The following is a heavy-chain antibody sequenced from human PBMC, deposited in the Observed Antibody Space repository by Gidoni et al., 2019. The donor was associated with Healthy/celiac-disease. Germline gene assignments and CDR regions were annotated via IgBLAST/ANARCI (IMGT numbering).Heavy chain of an antibody. CDR3: ARASGSSSRNDAFDI. J-gene: IGHJ3*02. Sequence: EVQLVESGGGLVKPGGSLRLSCAASGFTFSSYSMNWVRQAPGKGLEWVSSISSSSSYIYYADSVKGRFTISRDNAKNSLYLQMNSLRAEDTAVYYCARASGSSSRNDAFDIWGQGTMVTVSS. CDR1: GFTFSSYS. CDR2: ISSSSSYI. D-gene: IGHD6-13*01. V-gene: IGHV3-21*01.